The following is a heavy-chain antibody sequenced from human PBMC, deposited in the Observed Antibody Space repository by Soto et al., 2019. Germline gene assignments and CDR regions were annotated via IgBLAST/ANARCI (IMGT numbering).Heavy chain of an antibody. V-gene: IGHV3-20*04. CDR3: ARDLDLWAFGGVIVETPYFDY. D-gene: IGHD3-16*02. Sequence: GGSLRLSCAASGFTFDDYGMSWVRQAPGKGLEWVSGINWNGGSTGYADSVKGRFTISRDNAKNSLYLQMNSLRAEDTALYYCARDLDLWAFGGVIVETPYFDYWGQGTLVTVSS. CDR2: INWNGGST. CDR1: GFTFDDYG. J-gene: IGHJ4*02.